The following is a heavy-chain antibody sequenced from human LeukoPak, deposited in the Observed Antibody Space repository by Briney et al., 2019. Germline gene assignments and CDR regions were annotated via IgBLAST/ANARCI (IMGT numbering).Heavy chain of an antibody. CDR1: GGSISGYF. D-gene: IGHD3-3*01. CDR3: ARGVLRFLEWLDAFDI. J-gene: IGHJ3*02. V-gene: IGHV4-4*07. Sequence: SETLSLICSVSGGSISGYFWSWIRQPAGKGLEWIGRFYTSGDAYYKPSLRSRVTMSVDTSKNQFSLKLSSVTAADTAVYYCARGVLRFLEWLDAFDIWGQGTMVTVSS. CDR2: FYTSGDA.